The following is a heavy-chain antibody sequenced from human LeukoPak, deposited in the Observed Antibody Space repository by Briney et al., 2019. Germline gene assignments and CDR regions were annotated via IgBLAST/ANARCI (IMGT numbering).Heavy chain of an antibody. D-gene: IGHD2-2*01. J-gene: IGHJ5*02. CDR3: ARRLTQYDCFDP. CDR2: TYYRSTWYN. Sequence: SQNLSLNCAISGDSVSSNSVTWHWIRQSPSRGLEWLGRTYYRSTWYNDYAVSVRGRITVNPDTSKNQFSLHLNSVTPEDTAVYYCARRLTQYDCFDPWGQGILVTVSS. CDR1: GDSVSSNSVT. V-gene: IGHV6-1*01.